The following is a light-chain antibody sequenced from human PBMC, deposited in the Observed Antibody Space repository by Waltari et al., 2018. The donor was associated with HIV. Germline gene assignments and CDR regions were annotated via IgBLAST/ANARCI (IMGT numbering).Light chain of an antibody. CDR3: CSYAGTSILV. J-gene: IGLJ3*02. CDR2: EVT. V-gene: IGLV2-23*02. CDR1: SSDVGSSTL. Sequence: QSALTQPASVSGSPGQSITISCTGTSSDVGSSTLVSWYQHHPGKAPKLRIYEVTKRPSGVSNRFSGSKSGNTASLTISGFQAEDEGDYHCCSYAGTSILVFGGGTKLTVL.